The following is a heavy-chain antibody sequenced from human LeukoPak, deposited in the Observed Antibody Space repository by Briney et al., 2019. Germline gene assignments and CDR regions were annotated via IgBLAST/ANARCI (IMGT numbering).Heavy chain of an antibody. CDR1: GGSISSYY. J-gene: IGHJ4*02. D-gene: IGHD3-9*01. V-gene: IGHV4-59*12. Sequence: SETLSLTCTVSGGSISSYYWSWIRQPPGKGLEWIGYIYYSGSTNYNPSLKSRVTISVDTSKNQFSLKLSSVTAADTAVYYCARDPLYCDILTGYSHWGQGTLVTVSS. CDR3: ARDPLYCDILTGYSH. CDR2: IYYSGST.